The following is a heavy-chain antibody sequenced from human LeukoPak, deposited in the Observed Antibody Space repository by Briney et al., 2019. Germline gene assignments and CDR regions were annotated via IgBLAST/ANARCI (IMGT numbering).Heavy chain of an antibody. Sequence: SVKVSCKASGGTFSSYAISWVRQAPGQGLEWMGGIIPIFGAANYAQKFQGRVTMTRDTSTSTVYMELSSLRSEDTAVYYCARTYCGGDCYADYYYYGMDVWGQGTTVTVSS. CDR3: ARTYCGGDCYADYYYYGMDV. D-gene: IGHD2-21*02. J-gene: IGHJ6*02. CDR1: GGTFSSYA. CDR2: IIPIFGAA. V-gene: IGHV1-69*05.